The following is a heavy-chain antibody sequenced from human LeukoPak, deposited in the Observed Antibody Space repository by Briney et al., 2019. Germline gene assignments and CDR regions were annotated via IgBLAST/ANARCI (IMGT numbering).Heavy chain of an antibody. CDR3: ATAIGYCSGGSCYATAEGWFDP. V-gene: IGHV1-24*01. D-gene: IGHD2-15*01. J-gene: IGHJ5*02. CDR1: GYTLTELS. CDR2: FDPEDGET. Sequence: AASVKVSCKVSGYTLTELSMHWVRQAPGKGLEWMGGFDPEDGETIYAQKFQGRVTMTEDTSTDTAYMELSSLRSEDTAVYYCATAIGYCSGGSCYATAEGWFDPWGQGTLVTVSS.